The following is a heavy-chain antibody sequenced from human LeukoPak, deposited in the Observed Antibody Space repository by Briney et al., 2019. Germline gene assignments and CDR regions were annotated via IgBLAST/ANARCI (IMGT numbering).Heavy chain of an antibody. V-gene: IGHV4-61*01. CDR2: IYYSGST. CDR1: GYSISTGYY. CDR3: ARAEVYCGGDCYSAGDDAFDI. J-gene: IGHJ3*02. Sequence: PSETLSLTCTVSGYSISTGYYWGWIRQPPGKGLEWIGYIYYSGSTNYNPSLKSRVTISVDTSKNQFSLKLSSVTAADTAVYYCARAEVYCGGDCYSAGDDAFDIWGQGTMVTVSS. D-gene: IGHD2-21*02.